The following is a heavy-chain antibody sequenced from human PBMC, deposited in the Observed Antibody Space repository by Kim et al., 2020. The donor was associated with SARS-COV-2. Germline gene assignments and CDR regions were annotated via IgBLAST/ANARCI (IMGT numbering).Heavy chain of an antibody. CDR2: IHYSGNTF. J-gene: IGHJ4*01. Sequence: SETLSLTCTVSGVSVSSTNYFWGWIRQPPGKGLEWIGSIHYSGNTFYYNPSLKSRVTMSVDTSKNKLSLSLASVTAADTAVYYCARYMVTSGTYYFDSWG. D-gene: IGHD1-26*01. V-gene: IGHV4-39*01. CDR3: ARYMVTSGTYYFDS. CDR1: GVSVSSTNYF.